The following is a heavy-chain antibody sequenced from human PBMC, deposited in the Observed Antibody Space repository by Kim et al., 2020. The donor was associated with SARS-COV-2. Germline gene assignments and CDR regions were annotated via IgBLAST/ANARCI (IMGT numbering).Heavy chain of an antibody. V-gene: IGHV6-1*01. CDR3: AREDIAVAGLGGMDV. J-gene: IGHJ6*02. D-gene: IGHD6-19*01. Sequence: VSVKSRITINPDTSKTQFSLQLNSVTPEDTAVYYCAREDIAVAGLGGMDVWGQGTTVTVSS.